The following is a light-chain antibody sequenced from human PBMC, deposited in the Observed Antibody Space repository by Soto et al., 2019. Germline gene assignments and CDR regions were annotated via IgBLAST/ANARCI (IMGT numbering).Light chain of an antibody. Sequence: QSVLTQPASVSGSPGQSITISYTGTSSDVGPYNYVSWYQQHPGKAPKLMIYDVSKRPSGVPDRFSGPKSGNTASLTISGLQADDEADYYCCSYAGRYTYVFGTGTKGTVL. CDR2: DVS. CDR1: SSDVGPYNY. V-gene: IGLV2-11*01. CDR3: CSYAGRYTYV. J-gene: IGLJ1*01.